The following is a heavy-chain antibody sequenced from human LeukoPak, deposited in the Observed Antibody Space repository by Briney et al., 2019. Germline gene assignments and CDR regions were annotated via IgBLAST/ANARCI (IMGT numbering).Heavy chain of an antibody. J-gene: IGHJ4*02. CDR3: ARDRGSTGYDLYDY. CDR1: GFTFDDYA. Sequence: PGGSLRLSCAASGFTFDDYAMHWVRQAPGKGLEWVSGISWNSGSIGYADSVKGRFTISRDNAKNSLYLQMNSLRAEDTAVYYCARDRGSTGYDLYDYWGQGTLVTVSS. D-gene: IGHD5-12*01. CDR2: ISWNSGSI. V-gene: IGHV3-9*01.